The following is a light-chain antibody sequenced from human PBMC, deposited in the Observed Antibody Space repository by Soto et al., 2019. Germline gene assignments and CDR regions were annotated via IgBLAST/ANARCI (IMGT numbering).Light chain of an antibody. Sequence: DIQMTQSPTSLSASVGDRVTITCRASQDIRNFVAWYQQKPGKAPKLLIYAASTLQSGVPSRFSGSGSGPDFPFTINSLQPEYVENYSCQKCSSVPGFGPGTKVEIK. CDR2: AAS. CDR1: QDIRNF. V-gene: IGKV1-27*01. CDR3: QKCSSVPG. J-gene: IGKJ3*01.